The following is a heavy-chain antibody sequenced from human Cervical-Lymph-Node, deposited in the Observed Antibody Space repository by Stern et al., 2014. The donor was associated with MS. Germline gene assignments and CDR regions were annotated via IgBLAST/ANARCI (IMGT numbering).Heavy chain of an antibody. J-gene: IGHJ4*02. D-gene: IGHD2-8*01. V-gene: IGHV3-30*03. CDR2: IAYDGKHK. CDR3: ARDYEDTSMLFDH. CDR1: GFTFSSYG. Sequence: VQLVESGGAVVQPGRSLRLSCAASGFTFSSYGMHWVRQAPGKGLEWVTVIAYDGKHKYYAASGKGRFTISRDNSKNTLHLQMNSVTPDDTAIYYCARDYEDTSMLFDHWGQGTLVTVSS.